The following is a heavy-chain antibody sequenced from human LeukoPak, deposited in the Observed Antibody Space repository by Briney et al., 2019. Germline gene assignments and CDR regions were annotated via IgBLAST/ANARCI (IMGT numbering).Heavy chain of an antibody. CDR3: ARGEGGDNHYFDY. CDR1: GGTFSSYA. Sequence: SVKVSCKACGGTFSSYAISWVRQAPGQGLDWMGGIIPIFGTANYAQKFQGRVTITADESTSTGYIELTSRRSEDTAVYYCARGEGGDNHYFDYWGQGTLVTVSS. V-gene: IGHV1-69*13. D-gene: IGHD2-21*01. J-gene: IGHJ4*02. CDR2: IIPIFGTA.